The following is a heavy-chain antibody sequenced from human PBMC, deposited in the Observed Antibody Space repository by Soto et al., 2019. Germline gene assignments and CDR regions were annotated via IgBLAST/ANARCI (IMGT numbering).Heavy chain of an antibody. V-gene: IGHV2-5*02. J-gene: IGHJ4*02. Sequence: QITLNESVPTVVKPTETLTLTCTFSGLSLTTSGVGVGWVRQSPGKAPEGLAFIYWDDDKRYSTSLKSRLTITKDTSKNQVVLTMANVDPADTATYYCAHRVLRAVFGLVTTTAIYFDFWGQGTPVVVSS. CDR2: IYWDDDK. CDR3: AHRVLRAVFGLVTTTAIYFDF. D-gene: IGHD3-3*01. CDR1: GLSLTTSGVG.